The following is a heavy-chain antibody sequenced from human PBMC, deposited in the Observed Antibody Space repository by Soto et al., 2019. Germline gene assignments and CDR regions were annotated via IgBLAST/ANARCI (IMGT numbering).Heavy chain of an antibody. V-gene: IGHV3-30*03. CDR1: GFTFSSYG. CDR3: ARAYLQDGDYLVFKD. CDR2: ISYDGSNK. D-gene: IGHD4-17*01. J-gene: IGHJ4*02. Sequence: GGSLRLSCAASGFTFSSYGMHWVRQAPGKGLEWVAVISYDGSNKYYADSVKGRFTISRDNSKNTLYLQMNSLRAEDTAVYYCARAYLQDGDYLVFKDWGQGTLVTVSS.